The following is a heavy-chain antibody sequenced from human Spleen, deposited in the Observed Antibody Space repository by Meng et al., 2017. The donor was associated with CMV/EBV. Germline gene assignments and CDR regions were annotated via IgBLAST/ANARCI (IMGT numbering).Heavy chain of an antibody. CDR3: SRGGGNHMPMVVTYSYNYGMDV. Sequence: GETLKISCAASGFTFSDYYMSWIRHAPGKGLEWVGFIRSKAYGGTTAYAASVKGRFTISRDDSKSIAYLQRNSLKTEDTVVYYCSRGGGNHMPMVVTYSYNYGMDVWGQGTTVTVSS. D-gene: IGHD4-23*01. CDR2: IRSKAYGGTT. V-gene: IGHV3-49*03. J-gene: IGHJ6*01. CDR1: GFTFSDYY.